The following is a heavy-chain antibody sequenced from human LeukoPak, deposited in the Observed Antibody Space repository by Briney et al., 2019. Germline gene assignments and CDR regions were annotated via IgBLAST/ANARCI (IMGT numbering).Heavy chain of an antibody. J-gene: IGHJ4*02. CDR2: IIPIFGTA. Sequence: SVKVSCTASGYTFTSYGISWVRQAPGQGLEWMGGIIPIFGTANYAQKFQGRVTITADESTSTAYMELSSLRSEDTAVYYCARDRTIFGVVTDHFDYWGQGTLVTVSS. V-gene: IGHV1-69*13. CDR3: ARDRTIFGVVTDHFDY. CDR1: GYTFTSYG. D-gene: IGHD3-3*01.